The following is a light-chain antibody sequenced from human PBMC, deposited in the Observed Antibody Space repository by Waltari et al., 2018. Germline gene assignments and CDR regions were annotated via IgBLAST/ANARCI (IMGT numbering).Light chain of an antibody. CDR2: GAS. V-gene: IGKV3-15*01. CDR3: QQYNNWPPRT. J-gene: IGKJ2*01. CDR1: QSVSSN. Sequence: ETVMTQSPATLSVSPGERATLSCRASQSVSSNLAWYQQKPGQAPRLLIYGASTRATGIPARFSGSGSGTEFTLTISSPQSEDFAVYYCQQYNNWPPRTFGQGTKLEI.